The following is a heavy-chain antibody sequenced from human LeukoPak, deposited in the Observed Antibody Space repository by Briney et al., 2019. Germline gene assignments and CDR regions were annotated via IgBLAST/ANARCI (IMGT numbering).Heavy chain of an antibody. CDR2: IRYDGSRT. CDR1: GFTFSNYG. CDR3: AKDRSWGMNSAEY. Sequence: PGGSLRLSCAASGFTFSNYGMHWVRQAPGKGLDWVAFIRYDGSRTYYTDSVKGRFTISRDNSNNTLYLQMNSLRPEDTAVYFCAKDRSWGMNSAEYWGQGTLVTVSS. D-gene: IGHD7-27*01. J-gene: IGHJ4*02. V-gene: IGHV3-30*02.